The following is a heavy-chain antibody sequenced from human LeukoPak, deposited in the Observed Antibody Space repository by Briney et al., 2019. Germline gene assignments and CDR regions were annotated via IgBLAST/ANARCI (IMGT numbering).Heavy chain of an antibody. CDR1: GFTFSSYS. CDR3: ARDFGEAAGHPLDY. Sequence: GGSLRLSCAASGFTFSSYSMNWVRQAPGKGLEWVSYISRSSSTIYYADSVKGRFTISRDNAKNSLYLQMNSLRAEDTAVYYCARDFGEAAGHPLDYWGQGTLVTVSS. CDR2: ISRSSSTI. J-gene: IGHJ4*02. V-gene: IGHV3-48*01. D-gene: IGHD6-13*01.